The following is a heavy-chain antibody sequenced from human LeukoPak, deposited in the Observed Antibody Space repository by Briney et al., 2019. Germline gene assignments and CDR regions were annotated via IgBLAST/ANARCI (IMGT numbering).Heavy chain of an antibody. J-gene: IGHJ4*02. V-gene: IGHV3-23*01. CDR3: AKGRRYCTSTSCPDPTDY. D-gene: IGHD2-2*01. CDR2: ISGGGGST. CDR1: GFTFSSYA. Sequence: PGGSLRLSCAASGFTFSSYAMSWARQAPGKGLEWVSVISGGGGSTYDADSVKGRFTISRDNSKNTLYLQMNSLRADDTAVYYCAKGRRYCTSTSCPDPTDYWGQGTLVTVSS.